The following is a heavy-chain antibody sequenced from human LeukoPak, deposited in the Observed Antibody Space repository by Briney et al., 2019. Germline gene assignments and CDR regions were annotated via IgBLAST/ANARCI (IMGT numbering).Heavy chain of an antibody. Sequence: QPGGSLRLSCAAPGFTFSSFDMHWVRQPTGQGLEWVSTIGTASDTYYPGSVEGRFTLSRDNAKNSLYLQMNSLTAGDTAVYYCARGPPRGKYYYMDVWGKGTTVTVSS. J-gene: IGHJ6*03. D-gene: IGHD1-1*01. V-gene: IGHV3-13*01. CDR2: IGTASDT. CDR1: GFTFSSFD. CDR3: ARGPPRGKYYYMDV.